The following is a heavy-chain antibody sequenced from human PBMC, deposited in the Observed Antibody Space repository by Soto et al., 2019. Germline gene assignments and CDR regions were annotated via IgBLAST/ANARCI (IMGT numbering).Heavy chain of an antibody. D-gene: IGHD3-10*01. V-gene: IGHV1-69*12. CDR1: GGTFSSYA. CDR3: ARVLGGVLLWFGGMDV. CDR2: IIPIFGTA. Sequence: QVQLVQSGAEVKKPGSSVKVSCKASGGTFSSYAISWVRQAPGQGLEWMGGIIPIFGTANYAQKFQGRVTIAADESTSTAYMELSSLRSEDTAVYYCARVLGGVLLWFGGMDVWGQGTTVTVSS. J-gene: IGHJ6*02.